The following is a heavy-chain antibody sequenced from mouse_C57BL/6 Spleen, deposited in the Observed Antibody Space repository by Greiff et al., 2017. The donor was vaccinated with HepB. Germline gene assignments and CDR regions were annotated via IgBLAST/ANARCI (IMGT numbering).Heavy chain of an antibody. CDR2: IYPGDGDT. J-gene: IGHJ2*01. D-gene: IGHD2-4*01. CDR3: AREDDYDAIDY. CDR1: GYAFSSSW. V-gene: IGHV1-82*01. Sequence: QVQLQQSGPELVKPGASVKISCKASGYAFSSSWMNWVKQRPGKGLEWIGRIYPGDGDTNYNGKFKGKATLTADKSSSTAYMQLSSLPSEDSAVYFLAREDDYDAIDYWGQGTTLTVSS.